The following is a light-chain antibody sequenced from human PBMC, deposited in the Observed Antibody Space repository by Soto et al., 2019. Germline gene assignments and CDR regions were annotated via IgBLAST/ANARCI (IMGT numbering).Light chain of an antibody. CDR1: QSISSRY. Sequence: EVVLTQSPGTLSLSPGERATLSCRASQSISSRYLAWYQQKPGQAPRLLIYGASNRATGIPDTFSGSGSGAAFTLNTSSLEPGEFEVYDCQQYCGSLWEFGRGPKVE. CDR3: QQYCGSLWE. CDR2: GAS. V-gene: IGKV3-20*01. J-gene: IGKJ1*01.